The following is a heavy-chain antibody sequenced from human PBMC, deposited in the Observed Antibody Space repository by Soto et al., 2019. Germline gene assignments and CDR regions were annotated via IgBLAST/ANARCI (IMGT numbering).Heavy chain of an antibody. V-gene: IGHV3-21*01. CDR2: ISSSSSYI. CDR1: GFTFSSYS. CDR3: ARERDIVVVVAASINYYYYYGMDV. Sequence: EVQLVESGGGLVQPGGSLRLSCAASGFTFSSYSMNWVRQAPGKGLEWVSSISSSSSYIYYADSVKGRFTISRDNAKNSLYLQMNSLRAEDTAVYYCARERDIVVVVAASINYYYYYGMDVWGQGTTVTVSS. J-gene: IGHJ6*02. D-gene: IGHD2-15*01.